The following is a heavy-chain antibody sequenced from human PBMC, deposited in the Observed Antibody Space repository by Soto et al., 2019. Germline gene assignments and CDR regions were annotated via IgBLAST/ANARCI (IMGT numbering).Heavy chain of an antibody. CDR1: GFTFSSYA. CDR2: ISYHGSHK. Sequence: HVQLVESGGGVIQPGKSLRLSCAASGFTFSSYAMHWVRQAPGKGLEWVAFISYHGSHKYYADSVKGRFTISRDNSKNTLYLQMNSLRREDTAVYFCANYWTTIFGVVTYYFDNWGHGTLVTVSS. CDR3: ANYWTTIFGVVTYYFDN. J-gene: IGHJ4*01. V-gene: IGHV3-30*18. D-gene: IGHD3-3*01.